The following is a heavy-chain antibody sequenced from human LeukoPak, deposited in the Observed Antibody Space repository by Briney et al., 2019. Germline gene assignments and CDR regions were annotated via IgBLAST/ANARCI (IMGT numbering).Heavy chain of an antibody. V-gene: IGHV1-8*02. CDR1: GGTFSSYA. CDR3: ARSVPDYYGSGSYYYYGMDV. J-gene: IGHJ6*02. CDR2: MNPNSGNT. Sequence: GASVKVSCKASGGTFSSYAINWVRQATGQGLEWMGWMNPNSGNTGYAQKFQGRVTMTRNTSISTAYMELSSLRSEDTAVYYCARSVPDYYGSGSYYYYGMDVWGQGTTVTVSS. D-gene: IGHD3-10*01.